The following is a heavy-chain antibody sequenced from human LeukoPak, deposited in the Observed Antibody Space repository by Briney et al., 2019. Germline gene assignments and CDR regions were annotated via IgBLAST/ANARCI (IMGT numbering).Heavy chain of an antibody. CDR1: GFTFSHAW. CDR3: TNRGTWNPDDAFDI. Sequence: GGSLRLSCAASGFTFSHAWMSWVRQAPGKGLELVARIKNKPDGGTSDYTAPVKGRFTISRDDSKSTLYLQMNSLRAEDTAVYYCTNRGTWNPDDAFDIWGQGTMVTVSS. V-gene: IGHV3-15*01. CDR2: IKNKPDGGTS. J-gene: IGHJ3*02. D-gene: IGHD1-1*01.